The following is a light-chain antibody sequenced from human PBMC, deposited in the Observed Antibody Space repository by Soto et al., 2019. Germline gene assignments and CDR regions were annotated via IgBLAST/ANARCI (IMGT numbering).Light chain of an antibody. V-gene: IGKV1-5*01. CDR1: QSISTW. CDR2: DAS. Sequence: DIQMTQSPSTLSASVGDRVTITCRASQSISTWLAWYQQKPGNAPKLLIFDASNLESGVPSRFSGSGSGTAFTLTIESLQPDDFAKYYCQQYNSDSRTSCQGTELDIK. J-gene: IGKJ1*01. CDR3: QQYNSDSRT.